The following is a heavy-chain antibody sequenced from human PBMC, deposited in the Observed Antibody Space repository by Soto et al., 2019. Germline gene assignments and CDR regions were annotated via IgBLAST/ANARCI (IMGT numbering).Heavy chain of an antibody. CDR1: GYTFTGYY. CDR2: INPNSGGT. D-gene: IGHD3-3*01. CDR3: ARDHYDFWSGYLAFDY. V-gene: IGHV1-2*02. Sequence: QVQLVQSGAEVKKPGASVKVSCKASGYTFTGYYMHWVRQAPGQGLEWMGWINPNSGGTNYAQKFQGRVTMTRDTSISTAYMEVSRLRSDDTAVYYCARDHYDFWSGYLAFDYWGQGTLVTVSS. J-gene: IGHJ4*02.